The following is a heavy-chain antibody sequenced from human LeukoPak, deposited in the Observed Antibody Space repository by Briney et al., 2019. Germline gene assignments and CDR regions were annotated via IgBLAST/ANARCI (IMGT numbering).Heavy chain of an antibody. V-gene: IGHV4-59*01. CDR1: GGSISSYY. CDR2: IYYSGST. J-gene: IGHJ4*02. D-gene: IGHD6-19*01. CDR3: ARETEWLIDY. Sequence: PSETLSLXCTVSGGSISSYYWSWIRQPPGKGLEWIGYIYYSGSTNYNPSLKSRVTISVDTSKNQFSLKLSSVTAADTAVYYCARETEWLIDYWGQGTLVTVSS.